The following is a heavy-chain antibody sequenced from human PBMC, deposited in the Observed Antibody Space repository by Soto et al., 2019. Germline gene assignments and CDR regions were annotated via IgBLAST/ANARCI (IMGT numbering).Heavy chain of an antibody. D-gene: IGHD2-2*01. CDR2: IIPISDTT. V-gene: IGHV1-69*13. Sequence: GASVKVSCKASGGTFSSYAISWVRQAPGQGLEWMGGIIPISDTTNYAQKFQGRVTITADESTSTAYMELSSLRSEDTAVYYCARSQGSSTSLEIYYYYYYGMAVWGQGTTVPVSS. CDR1: GGTFSSYA. CDR3: ARSQGSSTSLEIYYYYYYGMAV. J-gene: IGHJ6*02.